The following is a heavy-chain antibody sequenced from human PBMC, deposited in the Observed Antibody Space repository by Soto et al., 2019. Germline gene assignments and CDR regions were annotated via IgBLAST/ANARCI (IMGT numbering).Heavy chain of an antibody. CDR3: TRRYCSGGGCYSDLDY. CDR2: IKTKVESYAT. D-gene: IGHD2-15*01. J-gene: IGHJ4*02. CDR1: GFTLSGFD. Sequence: PGRSLRLSCAASGFTLSGFDIHWVRQASGEGLEWVGRIKTKVESYATELAASVKGRFTISRDDPKNTAYLEMNSLKTEDTAVYYCTRRYCSGGGCYSDLDYWGQGALVTASS. V-gene: IGHV3-73*01.